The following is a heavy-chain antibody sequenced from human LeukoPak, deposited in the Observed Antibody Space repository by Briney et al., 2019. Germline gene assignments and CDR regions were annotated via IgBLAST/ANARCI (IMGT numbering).Heavy chain of an antibody. V-gene: IGHV3-21*01. CDR2: ISSSSSYI. D-gene: IGHD3-22*01. Sequence: GGSLRLSCAASGFTFSSYSMNWVRQAPGKGLEWVSSISSSSSYIFYADSVKGRFTISRDNANNTLYLQMNSLRAEDTAVYYCARDYYDSSCYYHGDYWGQGTLVTVSS. J-gene: IGHJ4*02. CDR1: GFTFSSYS. CDR3: ARDYYDSSCYYHGDY.